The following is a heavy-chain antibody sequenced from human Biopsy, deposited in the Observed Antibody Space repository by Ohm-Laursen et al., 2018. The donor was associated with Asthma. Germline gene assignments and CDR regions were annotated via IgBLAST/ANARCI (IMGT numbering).Heavy chain of an antibody. V-gene: IGHV4-39*01. CDR1: GGSMSSSSYY. J-gene: IGHJ4*02. Sequence: SDTLSLTCPVSGGSMSSSSYYWGWIRQPPGKGLEWMGSISYPGSAYHNPSLKSRVTISVDTSKNHFSLKLGSVTAADTAVYYCARHWDWGSFFDYWGQGTPVTVSS. CDR3: ARHWDWGSFFDY. D-gene: IGHD7-27*01. CDR2: ISYPGSA.